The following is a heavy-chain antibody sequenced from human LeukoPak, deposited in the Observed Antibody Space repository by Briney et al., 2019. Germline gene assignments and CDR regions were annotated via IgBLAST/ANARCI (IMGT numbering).Heavy chain of an antibody. Sequence: SVKVSCKASGGTFSSYSISWVRQAPGQGLEWMGRIIPIFGTPNYAQKFQGRVTITTDESTSTAYMELSSLRSDDTAVYYCARGPYGWYYFDYWGQGTLLTVSS. V-gene: IGHV1-69*05. J-gene: IGHJ4*02. CDR1: GGTFSSYS. CDR2: IIPIFGTP. CDR3: ARGPYGWYYFDY. D-gene: IGHD6-19*01.